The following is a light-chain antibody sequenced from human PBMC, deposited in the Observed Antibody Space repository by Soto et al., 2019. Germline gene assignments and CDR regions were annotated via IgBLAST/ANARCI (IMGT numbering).Light chain of an antibody. CDR3: LQRSDWRT. CDR2: GTS. V-gene: IGKV3D-20*02. J-gene: IGKJ1*01. Sequence: ETVLTQSPGTLSLSPGERATLSCRASQSVNGNYLAWYQQKPGQAPRLLIYGTSSRATGIPDRFSGSGSGTDFTLTISRLEPEDFAVYYCLQRSDWRTFGRGTKVDIK. CDR1: QSVNGNY.